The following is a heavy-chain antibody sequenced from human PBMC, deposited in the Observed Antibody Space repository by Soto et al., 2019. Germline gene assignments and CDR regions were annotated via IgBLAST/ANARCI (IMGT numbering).Heavy chain of an antibody. D-gene: IGHD1-26*01. Sequence: QVQLVESGGGVVQPGRSLRLSCAASGFTFSSYGMHWVRQAPGKGLEGVAVISYDGSNKYYADSVKGRFTICRDNSKNTLYLRVNSLRAEDTAVYYCAKEGATPVYFDFWGQGTLVTVSS. CDR3: AKEGATPVYFDF. J-gene: IGHJ4*02. CDR2: ISYDGSNK. CDR1: GFTFSSYG. V-gene: IGHV3-30*18.